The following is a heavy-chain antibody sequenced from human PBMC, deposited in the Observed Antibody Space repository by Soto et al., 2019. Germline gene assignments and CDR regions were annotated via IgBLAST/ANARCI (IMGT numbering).Heavy chain of an antibody. D-gene: IGHD3-22*01. CDR3: ARGLDYYDSSGSVLDY. V-gene: IGHV3-11*01. CDR1: GFTFSDFY. Sequence: PVGSLRLSCAASGFTFSDFYMSWIRQAPGKGLEWVSYISSSGSTIYYADSVKGRFTISRDNVKNSLYLQMNSLRAEDTAVYYCARGLDYYDSSGSVLDYWGQGTLVTSPQ. CDR2: ISSSGSTI. J-gene: IGHJ4*02.